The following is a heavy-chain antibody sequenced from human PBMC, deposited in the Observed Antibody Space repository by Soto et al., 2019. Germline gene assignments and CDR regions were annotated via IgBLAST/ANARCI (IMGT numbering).Heavy chain of an antibody. CDR1: GYTFTSYA. CDR2: NNAGNGNT. V-gene: IGHV1-3*01. D-gene: IGHD1-20*01. J-gene: IGHJ6*02. CDR3: AVTPPSGDHAHNYDYSMAV. Sequence: ASVKVSCKASGYTFTSYAMHWVRQAPGQRLEWMGWNNAGNGNTKYSQKFQGRVTITRDTSASTAYMELSIRRSEDTAVYYCAVTPPSGDHAHNYDYSMAVGGQGTTVTVYS.